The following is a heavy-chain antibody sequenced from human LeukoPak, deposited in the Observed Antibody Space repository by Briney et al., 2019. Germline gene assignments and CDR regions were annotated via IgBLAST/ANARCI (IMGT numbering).Heavy chain of an antibody. J-gene: IGHJ4*02. CDR2: INPSGGST. CDR1: GYSFTNYY. D-gene: IGHD3-10*01. CDR3: ARGPPNYYGSGNFDY. V-gene: IGHV1-46*01. Sequence: ASVKVSCKTTGYSFTNYYMHWVRQAPGQGLEWMGIINPSGGSTNYAQKFQGRVTMTRDTSTSTVYMELSSLRSEDTAVYYCARGPPNYYGSGNFDYWGQGTPVTVSS.